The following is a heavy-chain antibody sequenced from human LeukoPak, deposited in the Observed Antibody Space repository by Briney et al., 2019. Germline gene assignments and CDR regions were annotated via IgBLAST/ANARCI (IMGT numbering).Heavy chain of an antibody. V-gene: IGHV5-51*01. CDR3: ARLALWFGEISQNWFDP. CDR2: IYPGGSET. CDR1: GYSFPTYW. Sequence: GVSLNISCQGPGYSFPTYWIAWVRQTPGKGLGWMGIIYPGGSETRYSPSLQGQVTISADKSINTAYLQWSSLKASDTAMYYCARLALWFGEISQNWFDPWGQGTLVTVSS. J-gene: IGHJ5*02. D-gene: IGHD3-10*01.